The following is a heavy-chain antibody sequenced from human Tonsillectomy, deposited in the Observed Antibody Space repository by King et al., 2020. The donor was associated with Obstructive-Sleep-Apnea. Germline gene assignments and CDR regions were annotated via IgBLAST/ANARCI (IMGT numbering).Heavy chain of an antibody. Sequence: VQLQESGPRLVKPSETLSLTCSVSGGSMSTYYWSWIRLPPGKGLGWIGYIYYSGSTNYNPSFMSRVTMSVDTSKNQFSLKLSSVTTADTAVYYCARTTYYYDRSGYYVFDYWGQGTLGTVSS. CDR3: ARTTYYYDRSGYYVFDY. CDR1: GGSMSTYY. J-gene: IGHJ4*02. V-gene: IGHV4-59*13. D-gene: IGHD3-22*01. CDR2: IYYSGST.